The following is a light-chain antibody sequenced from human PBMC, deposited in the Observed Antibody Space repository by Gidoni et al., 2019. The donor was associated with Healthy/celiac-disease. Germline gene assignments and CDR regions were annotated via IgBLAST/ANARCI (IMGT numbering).Light chain of an antibody. V-gene: IGLV2-14*01. CDR1: SSDVGGYNY. J-gene: IGLJ3*02. CDR3: SSYTSSSTRV. Sequence: QSALTQPAYVSGSPGQSITISCTGTSSDVGGYNYVSWYQQHPGKAPNLMIYDVSKRPSGVSNRFSGSKSGNTASLTISGLQAEDEADYYCSSYTSSSTRVFGGGTKLTVL. CDR2: DVS.